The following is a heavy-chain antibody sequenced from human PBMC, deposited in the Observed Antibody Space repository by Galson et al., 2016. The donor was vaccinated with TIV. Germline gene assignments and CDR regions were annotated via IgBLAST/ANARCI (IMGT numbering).Heavy chain of an antibody. CDR3: GVKRDYGVAFDI. V-gene: IGHV5-51*01. CDR2: IYPGDSDT. D-gene: IGHD4-17*01. CDR1: GYSFTSYW. J-gene: IGHJ3*02. Sequence: QSRAEVKKPGESLKISCKGSGYSFTSYWLGWVRQMPGKGLEWMGIIYPGDSDTRYSPSFQGQVTSSADKSISTAYLQWSGLKASDTAMYYCGVKRDYGVAFDIWGQGTMVTVSS.